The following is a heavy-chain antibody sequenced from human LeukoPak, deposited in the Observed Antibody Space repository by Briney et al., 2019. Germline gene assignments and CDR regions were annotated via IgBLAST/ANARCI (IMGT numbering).Heavy chain of an antibody. V-gene: IGHV3-21*01. CDR3: ASWRWLQSDVDY. Sequence: GGSLRLSCAAYGFTFSSYSMNWVRQAPGKGLEWVSFISTSSSYIYYADSVKGRFTISRDNAKNSLYLQMNSLRAEDTAVYYCASWRWLQSDVDYWGQGTLVTVSS. CDR1: GFTFSSYS. CDR2: ISTSSSYI. J-gene: IGHJ4*02. D-gene: IGHD5-24*01.